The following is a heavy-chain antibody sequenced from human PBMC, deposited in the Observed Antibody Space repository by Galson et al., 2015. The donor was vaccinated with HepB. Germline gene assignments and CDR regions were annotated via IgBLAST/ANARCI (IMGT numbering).Heavy chain of an antibody. D-gene: IGHD3-3*01. V-gene: IGHV3-7*03. Sequence: SLRLSCAASGFTFSSYWMSWVRQAPGKGLEWVANIKQDGSEKYYVDSVKGRFTISRDNAKNSLYLQMNSLRAEDTAVYYCASDTRAPLYDFWSGYYANYYYYYYMDVWGKGTTVTVSS. CDR3: ASDTRAPLYDFWSGYYANYYYYYYMDV. CDR2: IKQDGSEK. CDR1: GFTFSSYW. J-gene: IGHJ6*03.